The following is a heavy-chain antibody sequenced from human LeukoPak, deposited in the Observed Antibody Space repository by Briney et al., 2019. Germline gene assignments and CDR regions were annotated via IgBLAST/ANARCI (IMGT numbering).Heavy chain of an antibody. CDR3: ARESHVTREDS. Sequence: SETLSLTCTVSGGSISSYYWSWIRQPPGKGLEWIGYIYYSGSTNYNPSLKSRVTISVDTSKNQFSLKLSSVTAADTAVYYCARESHVTREDSWGQGTLVIVSS. J-gene: IGHJ4*02. D-gene: IGHD1-26*01. V-gene: IGHV4-59*01. CDR1: GGSISSYY. CDR2: IYYSGST.